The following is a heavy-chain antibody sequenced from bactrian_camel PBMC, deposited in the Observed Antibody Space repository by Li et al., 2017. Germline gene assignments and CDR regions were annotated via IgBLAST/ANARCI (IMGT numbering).Heavy chain of an antibody. D-gene: IGHD3*01. CDR2: IENRGGTT. Sequence: HVQLVESGGGSVEAGGSLRLSCTASGKTVPSPAMGWMRQVPGANRETIAAIENRGGTTYYHASVKGRFTISQDNAKTTAYLQMNSLTPDDTGMYYCALGGTRGVGGTWYPSSTTGTRGPRSPSP. J-gene: IGHJ4*01. CDR3: ALGGTRGVGGTWYPSSTT. CDR1: GKTVPSPA. V-gene: IGHV3-3*01.